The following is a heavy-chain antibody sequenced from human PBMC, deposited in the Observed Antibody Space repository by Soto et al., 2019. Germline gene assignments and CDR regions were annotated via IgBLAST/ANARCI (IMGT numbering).Heavy chain of an antibody. CDR2: IISSSSYI. CDR1: GFTFSSYS. V-gene: IGHV3-21*01. CDR3: ARVKDPREKVAGTFDY. Sequence: GGSLRLSCAASGFTFSSYSMNWVRQAPGKGLEWVSSIISSSSYIYYADSVKGRFTISSDNAKNSLYLQMNSLRAEDTAVYYCARVKDPREKVAGTFDYWGQGTLVTVSS. J-gene: IGHJ4*02. D-gene: IGHD6-19*01.